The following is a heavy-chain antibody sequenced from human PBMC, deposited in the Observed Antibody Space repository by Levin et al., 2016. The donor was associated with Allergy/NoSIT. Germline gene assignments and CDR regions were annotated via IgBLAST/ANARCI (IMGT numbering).Heavy chain of an antibody. CDR1: GGTFSSYT. Sequence: SVKVSCKASGGTFSSYTISWVRQAPGQGLEWMGRIIPILGIANYAQKFQGRVTITADKSTSTAYMELSSLRSEDTAVYYCARNGGSRYLVYGMDVWGQGTTVTVSS. CDR2: IIPILGIA. D-gene: IGHD6-13*01. V-gene: IGHV1-69*02. CDR3: ARNGGSRYLVYGMDV. J-gene: IGHJ6*02.